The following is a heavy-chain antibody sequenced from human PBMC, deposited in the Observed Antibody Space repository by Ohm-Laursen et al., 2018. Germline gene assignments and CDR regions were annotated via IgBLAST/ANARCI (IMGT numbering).Heavy chain of an antibody. V-gene: IGHV3-9*01. CDR1: GFTFDDYA. CDR3: AKDSGGRTQQVAEKGIDL. Sequence: SLRLSCAASGFTFDDYAMHWVRQAPGKGLEWVSGISWNSDDIAYADSVKGRFTISRDNAKNSLYLQMNSLRSEDTALYYCAKDSGGRTQQVAEKGIDLWGQGTLVTVSS. D-gene: IGHD6-13*01. J-gene: IGHJ5*02. CDR2: ISWNSDDI.